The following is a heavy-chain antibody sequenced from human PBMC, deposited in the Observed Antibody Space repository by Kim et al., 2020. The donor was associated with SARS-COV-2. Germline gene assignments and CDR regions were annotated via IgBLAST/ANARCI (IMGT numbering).Heavy chain of an antibody. J-gene: IGHJ4*03. V-gene: IGHV3-30*03. CDR2: ISYDGSNK. D-gene: IGHD5-18*01. Sequence: GGSLRLSCAASGFTFSSYGMHWVRQAPDKGLEWVAIISYDGSNKYYADSVKGRFTVSRDVSKNALYLQMNSLRAEDTALYYCARDSGGYTYIFDYWVQGT. CDR3: ARDSGGYTYIFDY. CDR1: GFTFSSYG.